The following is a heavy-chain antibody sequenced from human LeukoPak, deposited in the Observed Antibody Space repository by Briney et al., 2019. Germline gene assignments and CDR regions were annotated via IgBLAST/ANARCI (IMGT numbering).Heavy chain of an antibody. Sequence: SQTLSLTCTVSGDSISSGGYYWSWIRQHPGKGLEWIGYIYHSGDTYYSPSLKSRTTISVDTSKNHFSLKMTSVSAADTAVYYCARERVSYFDNWGHGTLVTVSS. CDR2: IYHSGDT. V-gene: IGHV4-31*03. CDR1: GDSISSGGYY. CDR3: ARERVSYFDN. J-gene: IGHJ4*01.